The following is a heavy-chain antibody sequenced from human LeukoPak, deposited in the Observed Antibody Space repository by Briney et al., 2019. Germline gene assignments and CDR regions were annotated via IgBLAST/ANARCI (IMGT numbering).Heavy chain of an antibody. V-gene: IGHV1-2*02. D-gene: IGHD3-22*01. CDR2: INPNSGGT. CDR3: ARVRNYYDSSGSSLFDI. Sequence: ASVKVSCEASGYTFTGYYMHWVRQAPGQGLEWMGWINPNSGGTNYAQKFQGRVTMTRDTSISTAYMELSRLRSDDTAVYYCARVRNYYDSSGSSLFDIWGQGTMVTVSS. J-gene: IGHJ3*02. CDR1: GYTFTGYY.